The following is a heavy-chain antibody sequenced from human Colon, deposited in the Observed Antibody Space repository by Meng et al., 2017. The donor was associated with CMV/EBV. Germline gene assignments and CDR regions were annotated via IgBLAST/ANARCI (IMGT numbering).Heavy chain of an antibody. J-gene: IGHJ4*02. CDR1: GSNFRSSA. Sequence: GGSLRLSCAASGSNFRSSAMSWVRQAPGKGLEWVSSISGGGTSTYYADSVKGRFTISRDTPKNTLFLQLNSLRAEDTAVYYCARGVIAVGQRHYFDHWGQGTLVTVSS. D-gene: IGHD6-19*01. CDR3: ARGVIAVGQRHYFDH. V-gene: IGHV3-23*01. CDR2: ISGGGTST.